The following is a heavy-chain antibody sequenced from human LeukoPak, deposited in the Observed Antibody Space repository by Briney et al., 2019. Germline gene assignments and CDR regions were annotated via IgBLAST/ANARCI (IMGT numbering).Heavy chain of an antibody. J-gene: IGHJ6*02. CDR1: GFTFSSYA. Sequence: GGPLRFSGAASGFTFSSYAMSWVRQAPGKGLEWVSAIRGSGGSTYYADSVKGRFTISRDNSKNTLYLQMNSLRAEDTAVYYCAKDPLSPEYYYYYYGMDVWGQGTTVTVSS. D-gene: IGHD1-14*01. V-gene: IGHV3-23*01. CDR2: IRGSGGST. CDR3: AKDPLSPEYYYYYYGMDV.